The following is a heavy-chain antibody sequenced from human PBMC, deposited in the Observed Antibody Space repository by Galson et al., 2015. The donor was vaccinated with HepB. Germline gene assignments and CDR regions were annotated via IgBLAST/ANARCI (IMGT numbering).Heavy chain of an antibody. D-gene: IGHD5-12*01. CDR2: IWSGSTDI. Sequence: SLRLSCAASGFRFNNYAMHWIRPGPGKGLEWLALIWSGSTDIIYADSVRGRFTISRDNSKNILYLGMNRLRADDTGVYFCVRGENRSGYRYDYWGQGALVTVSS. J-gene: IGHJ4*02. V-gene: IGHV3-33*01. CDR3: VRGENRSGYRYDY. CDR1: GFRFNNYA.